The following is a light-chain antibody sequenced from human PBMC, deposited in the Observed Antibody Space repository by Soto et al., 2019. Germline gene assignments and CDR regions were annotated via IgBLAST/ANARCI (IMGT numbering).Light chain of an antibody. CDR2: GAS. CDR1: QSVSSSN. V-gene: IGKV3-20*01. CDR3: QHYDDSPPRYT. Sequence: EIVLTQSPATLSLTAGERATLSCRASQSVSSSNLAWYQQKPGQAPRLVISGASSRAAGLPDRFSGSGSGTDFTLTISRLEPEDFAFYYCQHYDDSPPRYTFGQGTKLEIK. J-gene: IGKJ2*01.